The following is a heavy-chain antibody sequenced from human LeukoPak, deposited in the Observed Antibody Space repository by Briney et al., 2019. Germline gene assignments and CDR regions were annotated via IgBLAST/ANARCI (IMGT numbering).Heavy chain of an antibody. V-gene: IGHV4-31*03. CDR3: ARDGYSYGSWAFDI. CDR1: GGSISSGGYY. Sequence: PSETLSLTCTVSGGSISSGGYYGSWIRQHPGKGLEWIGYIYYSGSTYYNPSLKSRVTISVDTSKNQFSLKLSSVTAADTAGYYCARDGYSYGSWAFDIWGQGTMVTVSS. J-gene: IGHJ3*02. CDR2: IYYSGST. D-gene: IGHD5-18*01.